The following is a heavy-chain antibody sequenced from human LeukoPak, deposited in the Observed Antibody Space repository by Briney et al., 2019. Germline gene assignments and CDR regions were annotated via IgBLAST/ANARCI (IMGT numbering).Heavy chain of an antibody. CDR1: GASFNTYY. CDR2: INHSGTT. CDR3: ARHYFTALTTFLPGVKKQKSRFDP. V-gene: IGHV4-34*01. D-gene: IGHD3-16*01. Sequence: SETLSLTCAVYGASFNTYYWSWIRQSPEKGLEWIGDINHSGTTNYNPSLKSRVTISVDTSKNQFSLKLSPVTAADTAVYYCARHYFTALTTFLPGVKKQKSRFDPWGQGTQVTVSS. J-gene: IGHJ5*02.